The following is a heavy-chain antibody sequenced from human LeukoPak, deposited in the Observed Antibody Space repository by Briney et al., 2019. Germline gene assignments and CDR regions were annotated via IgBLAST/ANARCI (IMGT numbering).Heavy chain of an antibody. CDR1: GGSFSGYY. V-gene: IGHV4-34*01. D-gene: IGHD3-22*01. Sequence: PSETLSLTCAVYGGSFSGYYWSWIRQPPGKGLEWIGEINHSGSTNYNPSLKSRVTLSVDTSKNQFSLKLSSVTAADTAVYYCARNTPGPFYDSSGYYYWFDPWGQGTLVTVSS. CDR3: ARNTPGPFYDSSGYYYWFDP. CDR2: INHSGST. J-gene: IGHJ5*02.